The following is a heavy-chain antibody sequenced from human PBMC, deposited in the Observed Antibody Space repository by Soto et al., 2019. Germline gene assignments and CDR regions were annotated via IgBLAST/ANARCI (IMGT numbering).Heavy chain of an antibody. D-gene: IGHD3-3*01. V-gene: IGHV3-23*01. J-gene: IGHJ5*02. CDR2: ISGSGDRT. Sequence: GGSLRLSCAASGFTFGTFAMSWVRQAPGKGLEWVSFISGSGDRTSYADPVKGRFTISRDTSENMLYLQMNSLRLEDTAIYYCAKLIYYDFWSGENWFDPWGQGTLVTGSS. CDR1: GFTFGTFA. CDR3: AKLIYYDFWSGENWFDP.